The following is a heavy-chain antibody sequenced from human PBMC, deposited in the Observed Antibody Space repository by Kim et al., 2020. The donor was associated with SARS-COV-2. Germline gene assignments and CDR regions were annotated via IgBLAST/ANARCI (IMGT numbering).Heavy chain of an antibody. CDR2: IWYDGSNK. V-gene: IGHV3-33*01. CDR1: GFTFSSYG. Sequence: GGSLRLSCAASGFTFSSYGMHWVRQAPGKGLEWVAVIWYDGSNKYYADSVKGRFTISRDNSKNTLYLQMNSLRAEDTAVYYCARCIVGATSLGYWGQGTLVTVSS. CDR3: ARCIVGATSLGY. D-gene: IGHD1-26*01. J-gene: IGHJ4*02.